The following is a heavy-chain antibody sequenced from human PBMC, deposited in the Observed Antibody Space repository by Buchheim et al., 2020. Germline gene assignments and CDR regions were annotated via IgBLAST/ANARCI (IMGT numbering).Heavy chain of an antibody. D-gene: IGHD6-13*01. CDR3: ARESQLAYYYYYGMDV. CDR1: GGTFSSYT. V-gene: IGHV1-69*08. CDR2: IIPILGIA. Sequence: QVQLVQSGAEVKKPGSSVKVSCKASGGTFSSYTISWVRQAPGQGLEWIGRIIPILGIANYARKFQGRVTITADKSTSTAYMELSSLRSEDTAVYYCARESQLAYYYYYGMDVWGQGTT. J-gene: IGHJ6*02.